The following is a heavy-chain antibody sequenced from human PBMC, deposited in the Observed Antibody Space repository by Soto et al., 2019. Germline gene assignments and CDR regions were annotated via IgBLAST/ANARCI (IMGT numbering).Heavy chain of an antibody. CDR2: ISYDGSNK. J-gene: IGHJ6*02. V-gene: IGHV3-30-3*01. Sequence: GGSLRLSCAASGFTFSSYAMHWVRQAPGKGLEWVAVISYDGSNKYYADSVKGRFTISRDNSKNTLYLQMNSLRAEDTAVYYCARDPSDYYDSSGYRDGMDVWGQGTTVTVSS. CDR3: ARDPSDYYDSSGYRDGMDV. D-gene: IGHD3-22*01. CDR1: GFTFSSYA.